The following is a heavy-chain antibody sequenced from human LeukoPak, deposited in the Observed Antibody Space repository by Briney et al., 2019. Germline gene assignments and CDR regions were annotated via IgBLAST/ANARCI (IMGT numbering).Heavy chain of an antibody. V-gene: IGHV4-34*01. CDR1: GGSFNGYY. J-gene: IGHJ4*02. CDR2: VNYIGST. Sequence: SDTLSLTCAVYGGSFNGYYWSWIRQPPGKGVEWIGEVNYIGSTNYNPSLKSRVTISLVTSKNQFSLKLSSVTAADTAVYYCARGLRGTPKHQPAELWGQGTLVTVSS. CDR3: ARGLRGTPKHQPAEL. D-gene: IGHD1-14*01.